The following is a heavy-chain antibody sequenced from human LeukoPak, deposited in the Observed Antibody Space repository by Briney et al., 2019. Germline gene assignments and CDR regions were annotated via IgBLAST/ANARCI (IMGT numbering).Heavy chain of an antibody. D-gene: IGHD5-24*01. CDR3: ARQFTSADAFDI. J-gene: IGHJ3*02. Sequence: SETPSLTCTVSGGSISSYYWSWIRQPPGKGLEWIGYIYYSGSTNYNPSLKSRVTISVDTSKNQFSLKLSSVTAADTAVYYCARQFTSADAFDIWGQGTMVTVSS. CDR2: IYYSGST. CDR1: GGSISSYY. V-gene: IGHV4-59*01.